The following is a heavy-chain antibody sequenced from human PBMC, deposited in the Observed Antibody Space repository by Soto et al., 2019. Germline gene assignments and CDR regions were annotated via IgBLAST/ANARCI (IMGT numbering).Heavy chain of an antibody. D-gene: IGHD5-18*01. Sequence: RASVKVSCKASGYALSSYHMHWVRQAPGQGLEWMGIINPSGVTTTYAQKFQGRVTVTRDTSTSTVYMELSGLRSEDTAVYYCARALPRSSGYSYGALDYWGQGTLVTVSS. CDR3: ARALPRSSGYSYGALDY. J-gene: IGHJ4*02. V-gene: IGHV1-46*01. CDR2: INPSGVTT. CDR1: GYALSSYH.